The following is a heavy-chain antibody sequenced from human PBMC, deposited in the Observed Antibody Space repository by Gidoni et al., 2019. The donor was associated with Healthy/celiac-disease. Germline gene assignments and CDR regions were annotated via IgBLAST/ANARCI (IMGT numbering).Heavy chain of an antibody. Sequence: EVQLVQSGAEVKKPGESLQISCKGSGYSFTSYWIGWVRQMPGKGLEWMGIIYPGDSDTRDSPSFKGQVTISADKSISTAYLQWSSLKASDTAMYYWARGLRGSSLFDWFDPWGQGTLVTVSS. V-gene: IGHV5-51*01. CDR3: ARGLRGSSLFDWFDP. J-gene: IGHJ5*02. D-gene: IGHD4-17*01. CDR2: IYPGDSDT. CDR1: GYSFTSYW.